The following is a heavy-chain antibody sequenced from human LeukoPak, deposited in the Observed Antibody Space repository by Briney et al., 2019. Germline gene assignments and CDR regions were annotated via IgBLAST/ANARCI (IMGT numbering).Heavy chain of an antibody. J-gene: IGHJ4*02. Sequence: GGSLRLSCAASGFTFSSYAMHWVRQAPGKGLEWVAVISYDGSNKYYADSVKGRFTISRDNSRNTLYLQMNSLRAEDTAVYYCARDHRGVRDYFDYWGQGTLVTVSS. CDR2: ISYDGSNK. CDR1: GFTFSSYA. V-gene: IGHV3-30*04. D-gene: IGHD3-10*01. CDR3: ARDHRGVRDYFDY.